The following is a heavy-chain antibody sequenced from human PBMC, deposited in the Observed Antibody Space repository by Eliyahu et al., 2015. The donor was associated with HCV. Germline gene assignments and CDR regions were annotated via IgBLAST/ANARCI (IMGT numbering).Heavy chain of an antibody. CDR2: ISYDGSNK. CDR3: ANSREQWLAPKDPLDY. CDR1: GFTFSSYG. D-gene: IGHD6-19*01. V-gene: IGHV3-30*18. Sequence: QVQLVESGGGVVQPGRSLRLSCAASGFTFSSYGMHWVRQAPGKGLEWVAVISYDGSNKYYADSVKGRFTISRDNSKNTLYLQMNSLRAEDTAVYYCANSREQWLAPKDPLDYWGQGTLVTVSS. J-gene: IGHJ4*02.